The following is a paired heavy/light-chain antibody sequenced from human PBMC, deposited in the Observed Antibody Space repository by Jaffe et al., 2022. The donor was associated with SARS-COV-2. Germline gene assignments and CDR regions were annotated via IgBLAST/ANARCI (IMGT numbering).Heavy chain of an antibody. Sequence: QVQLTQSGAEVKKPGASVKVSCKSSGGTFGNHVINWVRQAPGQGLEWMGGIIPMFGTPNYAQKFQDRVTIIADESTSTAYMELSSLTSEDTAVYYCARQVTKVRGIMEGYHMDVWGKGTTVTVSS. V-gene: IGHV1-69*01. J-gene: IGHJ6*03. CDR1: GGTFGNHV. CDR3: ARQVTKVRGIMEGYHMDV. CDR2: IIPMFGTP. D-gene: IGHD3-10*01.
Light chain of an antibody. CDR2: WAS. Sequence: DIVMTQSPDSLAVSLGERATINCKSSQSLLYSSTNKNYLAWYQQKPGQPPRLLLYWASTRESGVPDRFGGSGSGTDFTLTISSLQAEDVAVYYCQQYYGTQITFGQGTRLEIK. V-gene: IGKV4-1*01. J-gene: IGKJ5*01. CDR3: QQYYGTQIT. CDR1: QSLLYSSTNKNY.